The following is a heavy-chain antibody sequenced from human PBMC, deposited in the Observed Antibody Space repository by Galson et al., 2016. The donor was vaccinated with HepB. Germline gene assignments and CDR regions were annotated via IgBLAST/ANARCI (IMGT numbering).Heavy chain of an antibody. CDR3: ARSIQLWPDY. J-gene: IGHJ4*02. Sequence: QSGAEVKKPGESLRISCKGRGYSFTSHWINWVRQMPGKGLEWMGRIDPNDSYTSYSPSFQGHVTISADESISTAYLQWSSLKASDTAMYYCARSIQLWPDYWGQGSLVTVSS. D-gene: IGHD5-18*01. V-gene: IGHV5-10-1*01. CDR1: GYSFTSHW. CDR2: IDPNDSYT.